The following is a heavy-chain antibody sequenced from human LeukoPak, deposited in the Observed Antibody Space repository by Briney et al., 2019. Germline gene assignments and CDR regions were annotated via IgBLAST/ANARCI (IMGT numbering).Heavy chain of an antibody. CDR3: TRVVGYCSSTSCYAYFDY. D-gene: IGHD2-2*01. J-gene: IGHJ4*02. CDR2: LSSSGIYI. CDR1: GFTFSTYS. V-gene: IGHV3-21*01. Sequence: PGGSLRLSCAASGFTFSTYSMNWVRQAPGKGLEWVSSLSSSGIYIYYADSVKGRFTISRDNAKNSLYLQMNSLRAEDTAVYYCTRVVGYCSSTSCYAYFDYWGQGTLVTVSS.